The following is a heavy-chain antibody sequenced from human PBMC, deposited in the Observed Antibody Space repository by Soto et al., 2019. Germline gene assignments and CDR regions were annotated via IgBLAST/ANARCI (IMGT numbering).Heavy chain of an antibody. J-gene: IGHJ4*02. CDR3: ARQIYDSDTGPNFQYYYDS. V-gene: IGHV5-10-1*01. CDR1: GYSFTSYW. D-gene: IGHD3-22*01. Sequence: PVESLKISFKGSGYSFTSYWISWVRQMPGKGLEWMGRIDPSDSYTNYSPSFQGHFTISVTKSITTVFLQWSSLRASDTAMYYCARQIYDSDTGPNFQYYYDSWGQGTAVTVSS. CDR2: IDPSDSYT.